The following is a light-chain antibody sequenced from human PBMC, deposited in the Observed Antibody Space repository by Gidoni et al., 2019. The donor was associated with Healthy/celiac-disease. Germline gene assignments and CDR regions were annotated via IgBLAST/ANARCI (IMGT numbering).Light chain of an antibody. Sequence: EIVLKQSPATLSVSPGERVTLSCRASQSVGGNLAWYQQKPGQAPRLLIYGASTRATGIPARFSGSGSGTEFTLTISSLQSEDFSVYYCQQYNNWPPMYTFGQGTKLEIK. CDR3: QQYNNWPPMYT. CDR2: GAS. V-gene: IGKV3-15*01. J-gene: IGKJ2*01. CDR1: QSVGGN.